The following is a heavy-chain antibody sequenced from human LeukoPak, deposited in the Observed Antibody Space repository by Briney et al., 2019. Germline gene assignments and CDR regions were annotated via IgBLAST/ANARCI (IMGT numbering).Heavy chain of an antibody. J-gene: IGHJ6*03. D-gene: IGHD5-18*01. V-gene: IGHV4-59*01. CDR3: ARTTEGGYSYGYFYYYYMDV. Sequence: SETLSLTCTVSGGSINSYYWSWIRQPPGKGLEWIGYIYYSGSTNYNPSLKSRVTISVDSSKNQFSLKLSSVTAADTAVYYCARTTEGGYSYGYFYYYYMDVWGKGTTVTISS. CDR2: IYYSGST. CDR1: GGSINSYY.